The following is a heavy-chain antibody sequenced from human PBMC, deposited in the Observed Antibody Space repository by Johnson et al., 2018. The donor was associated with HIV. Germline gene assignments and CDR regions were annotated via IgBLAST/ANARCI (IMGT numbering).Heavy chain of an antibody. D-gene: IGHD6-19*01. Sequence: QVQLVESGGGVVQPGGSLRLSCAISGFTFSSYGMHWVRQAPGKGLEWVAVISYDGSNENYADSVKGRFTISRDNSKNTLYLQMNSLRAEDTAVYYCARDNGAVAGPEGAFDIWGQGTMVTVSS. CDR2: ISYDGSNE. V-gene: IGHV3-30*03. CDR3: ARDNGAVAGPEGAFDI. J-gene: IGHJ3*02. CDR1: GFTFSSYG.